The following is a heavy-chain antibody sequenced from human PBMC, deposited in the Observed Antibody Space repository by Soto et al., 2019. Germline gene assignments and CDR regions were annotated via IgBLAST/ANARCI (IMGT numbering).Heavy chain of an antibody. CDR1: GFTFNSYA. Sequence: QVQLVESGGGVVQPGRSLRLSCAASGFTFNSYAMHWVRQAPGKGLEWAAVISYDGSNKYYADSVKGRFTISRDNSKNTLYLQMNSLRHEETAVYHCARGGEYRHYGWVDYWGQGTRVTVSS. J-gene: IGHJ4*02. CDR2: ISYDGSNK. CDR3: ARGGEYRHYGWVDY. D-gene: IGHD4-17*01. V-gene: IGHV3-30-3*01.